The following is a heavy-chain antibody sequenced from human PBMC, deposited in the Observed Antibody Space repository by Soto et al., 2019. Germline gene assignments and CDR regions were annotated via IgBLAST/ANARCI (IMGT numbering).Heavy chain of an antibody. CDR3: ARDRDCTNGVCYYNWFDP. CDR1: GGTFSSYA. V-gene: IGHV1-69*13. CDR2: IIPIFGTA. D-gene: IGHD2-8*01. J-gene: IGHJ5*02. Sequence: RPSVKVSCKASGGTFSSYAISWVRQAPGQGLEWMGGIIPIFGTANYAQKFQGRVTITADESTSTAYMELSSLRSEDTAVYYCARDRDCTNGVCYYNWFDPWGQGTLVTVSS.